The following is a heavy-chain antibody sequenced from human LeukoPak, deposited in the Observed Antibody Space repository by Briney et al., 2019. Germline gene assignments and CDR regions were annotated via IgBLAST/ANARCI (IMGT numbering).Heavy chain of an antibody. V-gene: IGHV3-30*18. CDR2: ISYDGSNK. CDR3: AKEAQYSRFDY. J-gene: IGHJ4*02. Sequence: GGSLRLSCAASGFTFSSYGMHWVRQAPGKGLEWVAVISYDGSNKYYADSVKGRFTISRDNSKNTLYLQMNSLRAEDTAVYYCAKEAQYSRFDYWGQGTLVTVSS. D-gene: IGHD6-6*01. CDR1: GFTFSSYG.